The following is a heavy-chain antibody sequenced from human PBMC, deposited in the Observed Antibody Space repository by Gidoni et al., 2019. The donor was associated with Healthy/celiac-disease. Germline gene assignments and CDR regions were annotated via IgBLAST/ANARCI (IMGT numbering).Heavy chain of an antibody. CDR2: INHSGST. J-gene: IGHJ5*02. D-gene: IGHD6-13*01. Sequence: QVQLQQWGAGLLKASETLSLSCAVYGGSFSGYSWSWISQPPGTGLEWIGQINHSGSTTYNPSLKSRVTISVDTSKNQFSLKLRSVTAADTAVYYCARTRLGRGGPQQLVRRVASWFDPWGQGTLVTVSS. V-gene: IGHV4-34*01. CDR3: ARTRLGRGGPQQLVRRVASWFDP. CDR1: GGSFSGYS.